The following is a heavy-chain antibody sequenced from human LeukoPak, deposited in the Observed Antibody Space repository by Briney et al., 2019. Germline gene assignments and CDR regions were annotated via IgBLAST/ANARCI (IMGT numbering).Heavy chain of an antibody. Sequence: GGSLRLSCAASKFTFSSYDMHWVRQAPGKGLEWVAFIRFDGRDNLFADLVKGRFTISRDNSKNTLYLQMNSLRPEDTAVYYCAKGGHTSGWPNWLDPWGQGTLVTVSS. CDR2: IRFDGRDN. CDR3: AKGGHTSGWPNWLDP. J-gene: IGHJ5*02. CDR1: KFTFSSYD. V-gene: IGHV3-30*02. D-gene: IGHD6-19*01.